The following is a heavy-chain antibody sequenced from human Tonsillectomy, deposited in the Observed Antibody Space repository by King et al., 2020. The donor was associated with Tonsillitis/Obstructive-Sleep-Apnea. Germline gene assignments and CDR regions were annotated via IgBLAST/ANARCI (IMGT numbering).Heavy chain of an antibody. Sequence: TLKESGPVLVKPTETLTLTCTVSGFSLSNARMGVSWIRQPPGKALEWLAHIFSNDEKSYSTSLKSRTTNSKDTPKSQVVLTMTNMDPVDTATYYCARKNDFWSGSVTYFDYWGQGTLVTVSS. J-gene: IGHJ4*02. D-gene: IGHD3-3*01. CDR1: GFSLSNARMG. V-gene: IGHV2-26*01. CDR3: ARKNDFWSGSVTYFDY. CDR2: IFSNDEK.